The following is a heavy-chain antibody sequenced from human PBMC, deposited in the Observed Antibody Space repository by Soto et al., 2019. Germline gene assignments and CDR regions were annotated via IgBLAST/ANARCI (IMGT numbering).Heavy chain of an antibody. CDR3: ARDRGNPDSFDI. CDR2: IHGDGYTT. D-gene: IGHD3-10*01. J-gene: IGHJ3*02. Sequence: EVQLVESGGALVQPGESLRLSCAASGFPFGPFWMHWVRQAPGKGLEWVSHIHGDGYTTIYADSVKGRFTISRDNAKNTLYLQMNSLRAEDTAVYYCARDRGNPDSFDIWGQGTMVTFSS. V-gene: IGHV3-74*01. CDR1: GFPFGPFW.